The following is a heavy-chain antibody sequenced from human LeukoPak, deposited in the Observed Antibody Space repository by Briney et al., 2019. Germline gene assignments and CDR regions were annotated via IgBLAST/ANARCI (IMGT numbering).Heavy chain of an antibody. J-gene: IGHJ5*02. CDR3: ARDTLIAAPKTGTVTRIGWFDP. CDR1: GFTFSNYG. V-gene: IGHV3-33*01. Sequence: GGSLRLSCAVSGFTFSNYGIHWVRQAPGKGLEWVAVIWYDGSYKSYADSVKGRFTISRDNSKNTLFLQMNSLRADDTAVYYCARDTLIAAPKTGTVTRIGWFDPWGQGTLVTVSS. CDR2: IWYDGSYK. D-gene: IGHD6-13*01.